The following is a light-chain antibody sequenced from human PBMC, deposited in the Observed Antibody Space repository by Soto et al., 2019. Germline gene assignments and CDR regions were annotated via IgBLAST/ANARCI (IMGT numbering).Light chain of an antibody. CDR3: QQYGSSSWT. J-gene: IGKJ1*01. Sequence: EIVLTQSPGTLSLSPGERATLSCRASQSVSSNFLAWYQQKPGQAPRLLIYGASSRATGIPDRFSGSGSGTDFTLTISRLEPEDFAVYYCQQYGSSSWTFGQGTTVEIK. CDR1: QSVSSNF. V-gene: IGKV3-20*01. CDR2: GAS.